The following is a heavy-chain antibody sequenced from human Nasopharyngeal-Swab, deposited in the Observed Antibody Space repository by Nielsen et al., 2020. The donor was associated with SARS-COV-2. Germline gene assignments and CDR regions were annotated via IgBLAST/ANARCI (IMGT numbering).Heavy chain of an antibody. CDR1: GYFFTDYY. V-gene: IGHV1-2*06. CDR3: VRDDGDVPGITGSGPPGGF. Sequence: ASVKVSCKASGYFFTDYYMHWVRQAPGQGLEWMGRINPYSGDTKSAQNFQGRVTVTRDTSINTVYVELRSLTSDDTAVYYCVRDDGDVPGITGSGPPGGFWGQGTLVTVSS. J-gene: IGHJ4*02. CDR2: INPYSGDT. D-gene: IGHD6-13*01.